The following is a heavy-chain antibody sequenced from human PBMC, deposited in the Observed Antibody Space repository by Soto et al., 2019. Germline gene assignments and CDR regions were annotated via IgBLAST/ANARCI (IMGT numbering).Heavy chain of an antibody. Sequence: QITLKESGPTLVKPTQTLTLTCTFSGLSLSTHGMGVGWLRQPPGKALEWLALIYWDDDKRYSPSLRSRITITKDTSKNQVFLTMTDMDPVDAGTYYCAHRRTMTYVFNGVYPDWFDPWGQGTLVTVSS. CDR2: IYWDDDK. D-gene: IGHD2-8*01. J-gene: IGHJ5*02. CDR1: GLSLSTHGMG. V-gene: IGHV2-5*02. CDR3: AHRRTMTYVFNGVYPDWFDP.